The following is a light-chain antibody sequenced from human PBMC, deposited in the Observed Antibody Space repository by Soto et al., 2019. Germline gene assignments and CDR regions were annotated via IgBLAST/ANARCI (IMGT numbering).Light chain of an antibody. J-gene: IGLJ2*01. CDR2: EVS. CDR1: SSDVDEYQY. CDR3: SSLTSSTTSVV. Sequence: QSALTQPASVSGSPGQSITISCTGTSSDVDEYQYVSWYQQHPGKAPKLMLYEVSNRPSGVSNRFSGSQSGNTASLTISGLQAEDEGNYYCSSLTSSTTSVVFGGGTKVTVL. V-gene: IGLV2-14*01.